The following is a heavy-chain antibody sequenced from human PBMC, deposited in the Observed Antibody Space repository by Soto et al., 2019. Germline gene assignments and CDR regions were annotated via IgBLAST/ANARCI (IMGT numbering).Heavy chain of an antibody. D-gene: IGHD2-2*01. J-gene: IGHJ4*02. CDR3: ARDRISTSCPGDY. CDR2: IIPIFGTA. Sequence: ASVKVSCKASGGTFSSYAISWVRQAPGQGLEWMGGIIPIFGTANYAQKFQGRVTITADESTSTAYMELSSLRSEDTAVYYCARDRISTSCPGDYWGQGTLVTVSS. V-gene: IGHV1-69*13. CDR1: GGTFSSYA.